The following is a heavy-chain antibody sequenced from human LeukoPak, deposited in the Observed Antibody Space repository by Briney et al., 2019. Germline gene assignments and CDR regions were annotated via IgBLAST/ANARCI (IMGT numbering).Heavy chain of an antibody. V-gene: IGHV4-39*01. J-gene: IGHJ4*02. CDR3: ARTPPCSSTSCFDY. Sequence: SETLSLTCTVSGGSISSSSYYWGWIRQPPGKGLEWIGSIYYSGSTYYNPSLKSRVTISVDTSKNQFSLKLGSVTAADTAVYYCARTPPCSSTSCFDYWGQGTLVTVSS. CDR2: IYYSGST. D-gene: IGHD2-2*01. CDR1: GGSISSSSYY.